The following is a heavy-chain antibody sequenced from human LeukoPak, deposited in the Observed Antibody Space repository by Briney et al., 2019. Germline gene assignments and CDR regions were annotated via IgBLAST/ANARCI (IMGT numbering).Heavy chain of an antibody. CDR3: ARHEGTTMIMN. CDR2: TYSGGST. CDR1: GFIVSTNY. Sequence: PRGSLRLSCAASGFIVSTNYVSWVRQAPGKGLEWVSVTYSGGSTYYADSVKGRFTISRDNSNNSLHLQMNSLRAEDTAVYYCARHEGTTMIMNWGQGTLVTVSS. J-gene: IGHJ4*02. D-gene: IGHD3-22*01. V-gene: IGHV3-66*04.